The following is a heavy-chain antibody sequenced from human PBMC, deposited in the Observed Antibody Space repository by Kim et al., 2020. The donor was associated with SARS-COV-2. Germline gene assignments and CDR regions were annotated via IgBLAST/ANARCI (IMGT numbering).Heavy chain of an antibody. Sequence: YTDSVRGRVTISRDTSKNTLYLQMNSLRVDDTAVYYCASRPAIKVAVPWDYWGQGTLVTVSS. D-gene: IGHD6-19*01. V-gene: IGHV3-23*01. CDR3: ASRPAIKVAVPWDY. J-gene: IGHJ4*02.